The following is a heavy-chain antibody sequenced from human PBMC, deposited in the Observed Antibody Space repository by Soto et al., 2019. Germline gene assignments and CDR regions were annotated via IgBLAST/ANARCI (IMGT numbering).Heavy chain of an antibody. CDR3: ARSRVGSLSAFDP. Sequence: SVKVSCKTSGGTFRTYTINWVRQAPGQGLEWLGRIIPIFGTTDYAQKFQGRVTMTTDTSTTTAYVELRSLTSDDTAVYYCARSRVGSLSAFDPWGQGTLVTVSS. D-gene: IGHD1-26*01. CDR1: GGTFRTYT. V-gene: IGHV1-69*08. J-gene: IGHJ5*02. CDR2: IIPIFGTT.